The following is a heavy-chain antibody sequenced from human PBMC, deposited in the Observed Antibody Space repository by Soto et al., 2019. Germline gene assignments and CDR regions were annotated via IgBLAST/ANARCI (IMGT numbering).Heavy chain of an antibody. CDR3: ARDRSSGWYYFDY. J-gene: IGHJ4*02. CDR1: GFTFSNYS. Sequence: EVQLVESGGGLVKPGGSLRLSCAASGFTFSNYSMNWVRQAPGKGLEWVSSISSSSSYIYYADSVKGRFTISRDNAKNSLYLQMNSLRAEDTAVYYCARDRSSGWYYFDYWGQGTLVTVSS. D-gene: IGHD6-19*01. CDR2: ISSSSSYI. V-gene: IGHV3-21*01.